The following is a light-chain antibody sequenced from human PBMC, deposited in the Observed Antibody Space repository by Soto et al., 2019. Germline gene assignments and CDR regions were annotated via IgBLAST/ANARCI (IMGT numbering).Light chain of an antibody. J-gene: IGLJ1*01. CDR2: EVN. V-gene: IGLV2-8*01. CDR3: TSYAGGNHV. Sequence: QSALTQPPSASGSPGQSVTISCTGTSSDVGGYNYVSWYQQHPGKVPKLMVYEVNKRPSGVPDRFSGSKSGNTASLPVSGLQAEDEADYYCTSYAGGNHVFGTGTKLTVL. CDR1: SSDVGGYNY.